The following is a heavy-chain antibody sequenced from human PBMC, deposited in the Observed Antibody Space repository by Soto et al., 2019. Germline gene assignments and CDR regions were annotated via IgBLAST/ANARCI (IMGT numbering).Heavy chain of an antibody. CDR3: ARDYCSSTSCYTRYYYYYYGMDV. V-gene: IGHV3-30-3*01. CDR2: ISYDGSNK. J-gene: IGHJ6*02. D-gene: IGHD2-2*02. CDR1: GFTFSSYA. Sequence: PGGSLRLSCAASGFTFSSYAMHWVRQAPGKGLEWVAVISYDGSNKYYADSVKGRFTISRDNSKNTLYLQMNSLRAEDTAVYYCARDYCSSTSCYTRYYYYYYGMDVWGQGTTVTVS.